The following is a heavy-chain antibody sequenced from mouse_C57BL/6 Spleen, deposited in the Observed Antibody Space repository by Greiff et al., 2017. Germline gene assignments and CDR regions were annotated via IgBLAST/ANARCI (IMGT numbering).Heavy chain of an antibody. CDR3: ARDYYGSSYAWFAY. D-gene: IGHD1-1*01. CDR2: ISYDGSN. CDR1: GYSITSGYY. Sequence: EVKLMESGPGLVKPSQSLSLTCSVTGYSITSGYYWNWIRQFPGNKLEWMGYISYDGSNNYNPSLKNRISITRDTSKNQFFLKLNSVTTEDTATYYCARDYYGSSYAWFAYWGQGTLVTVSA. V-gene: IGHV3-6*01. J-gene: IGHJ3*01.